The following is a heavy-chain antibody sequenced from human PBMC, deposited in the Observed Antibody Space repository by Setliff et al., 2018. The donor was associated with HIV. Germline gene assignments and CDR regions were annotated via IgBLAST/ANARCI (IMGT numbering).Heavy chain of an antibody. Sequence: SETLSLTCTVSGASMSSGDYYWSWIRQPPGKGLEWIGYIYYSGNSYYNPSLKSRVTLSVDTSKNQFSLKLSSVTAADTAVYYCARVATGPESFDIWGQGTTVTVSS. V-gene: IGHV4-30-4*02. CDR1: GASMSSGDYY. D-gene: IGHD3-9*01. J-gene: IGHJ3*02. CDR2: IYYSGNS. CDR3: ARVATGPESFDI.